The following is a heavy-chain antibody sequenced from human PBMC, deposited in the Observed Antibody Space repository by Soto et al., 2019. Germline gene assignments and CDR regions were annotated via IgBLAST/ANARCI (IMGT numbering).Heavy chain of an antibody. CDR3: AKARGTVTYSQTDGAWIDY. V-gene: IGHV3-30*18. CDR1: GFTFSNYG. J-gene: IGHJ4*02. D-gene: IGHD4-17*01. Sequence: GGSLRLSCAASGFTFSNYGMHWVRQAPGKGLEWVAVISYDGGNKHYADSVKGRFIISRDNSKNTQYLQMNSLRAEDTAVYYCAKARGTVTYSQTDGAWIDYWGQGTLVTVSS. CDR2: ISYDGGNK.